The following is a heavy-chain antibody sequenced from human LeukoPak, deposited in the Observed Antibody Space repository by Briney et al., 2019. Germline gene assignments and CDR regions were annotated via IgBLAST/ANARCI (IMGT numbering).Heavy chain of an antibody. Sequence: ASVKVSCKASGYTFTTYYMHWVRQAPGQGLEWMGWVNPNSGGTNSAQKFQGRVTMTRDTSISTAYMELSGLRSDDTAVYYCARGDIIVVPAHNWFDPWGQGTLVTVAS. J-gene: IGHJ5*02. CDR2: VNPNSGGT. CDR3: ARGDIIVVPAHNWFDP. V-gene: IGHV1-2*02. D-gene: IGHD2-2*01. CDR1: GYTFTTYY.